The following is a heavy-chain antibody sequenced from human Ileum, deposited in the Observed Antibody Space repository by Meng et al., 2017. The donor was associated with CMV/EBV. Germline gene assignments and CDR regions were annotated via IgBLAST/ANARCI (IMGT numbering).Heavy chain of an antibody. J-gene: IGHJ4*02. CDR3: ARATGTLDPFDY. CDR2: ISGGGDKT. Sequence: EVRLLGSGGDLVQPGGSLRLSCAASGFSFNNYAMSWVRQSPGKGLEWVSSISGGGDKTYYADSVKGRFTISRDNSKNTFFLQMNSLSVEDTAIYYCARATGTLDPFDYWGQGTLVTVSS. V-gene: IGHV3-23*01. CDR1: GFSFNNYA. D-gene: IGHD3-10*01.